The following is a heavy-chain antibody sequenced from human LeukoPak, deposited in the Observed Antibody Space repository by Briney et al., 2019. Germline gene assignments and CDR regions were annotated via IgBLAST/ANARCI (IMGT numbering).Heavy chain of an antibody. D-gene: IGHD6-13*01. CDR3: ARTRSSSSSWYGQFDY. CDR2: IIPIFGTA. V-gene: IGHV1-69*06. CDR1: GGTFSSYA. Sequence: SVKVSCKASGGTFSSYAISWVRQAPGQGLEWMGGIIPIFGTANYAQKFQGRVTITADKSTSIAYMELSSLRSEDTAVYYCARTRSSSSSWYGQFDYWGQGTLVTVSS. J-gene: IGHJ4*02.